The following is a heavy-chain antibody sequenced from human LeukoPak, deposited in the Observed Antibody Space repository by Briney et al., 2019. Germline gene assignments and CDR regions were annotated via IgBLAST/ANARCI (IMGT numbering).Heavy chain of an antibody. CDR3: ARHMTTANNWFDP. CDR1: GYTFNGYY. CDR2: INPNSGGT. V-gene: IGHV1-2*02. Sequence: GASVKVSCKASGYTFNGYYMHWVRQAPGQGLEWMGWINPNSGGTNYEQKFQGRVIMTRDTSISTAYMELSRLRSDDTAVYYCARHMTTANNWFDPWGQGTLVTVSS. D-gene: IGHD4-17*01. J-gene: IGHJ5*02.